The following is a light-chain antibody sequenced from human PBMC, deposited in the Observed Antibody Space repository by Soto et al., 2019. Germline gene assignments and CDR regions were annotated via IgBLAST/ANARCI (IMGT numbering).Light chain of an antibody. V-gene: IGKV1-5*01. Sequence: DIQMTQSPSTLSASVGDRVTITCRASQSISSWLAWYQQKQGKAPKLLIYDASSFEIGVPSRFSGSGSGTEFTLTISSLQPDDFATYYCQQYNSYSLTFGGGTKVEIK. CDR1: QSISSW. CDR3: QQYNSYSLT. J-gene: IGKJ4*01. CDR2: DAS.